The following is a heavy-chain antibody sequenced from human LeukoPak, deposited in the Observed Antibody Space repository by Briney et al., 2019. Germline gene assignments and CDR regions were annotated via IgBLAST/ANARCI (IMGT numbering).Heavy chain of an antibody. Sequence: SETLSLTCTVSGGSISSYYWSWIRQPPGKGLEWIGYIYYSGSTNYNPSLKSRVTISVDTSKNQFSLKLSSVTAADTAVYYSARGGSYGPGVFDYWGQGTLVTVSS. V-gene: IGHV4-59*01. D-gene: IGHD5-18*01. CDR2: IYYSGST. CDR1: GGSISSYY. CDR3: ARGGSYGPGVFDY. J-gene: IGHJ4*02.